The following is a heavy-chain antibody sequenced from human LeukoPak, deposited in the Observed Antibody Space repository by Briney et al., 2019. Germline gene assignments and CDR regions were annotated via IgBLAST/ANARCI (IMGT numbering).Heavy chain of an antibody. V-gene: IGHV3-23*01. CDR1: GFTFSSYA. CDR3: AKGGGGSCYDSIGY. J-gene: IGHJ4*02. D-gene: IGHD2-15*01. CDR2: ISGSGVT. Sequence: GGSLRLSCAASGFTFSSYAMSWVRQAPGKGLEWVSCISGSGVTYYADSVKGRFNISRDNSKSTLYLAMNSLRAEATAVYYCAKGGGGSCYDSIGYWGQGTLVTVSS.